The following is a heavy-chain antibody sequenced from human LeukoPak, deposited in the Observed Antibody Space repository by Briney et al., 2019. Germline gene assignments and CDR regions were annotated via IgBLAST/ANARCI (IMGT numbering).Heavy chain of an antibody. CDR3: ARVLGLTYYYDSSGYYLDY. Sequence: TGGSLRLSCAASGFTFSSYAMHWVRQAPGKGLEWVAVISYDGSNKYYADSVKGRFTISRDNSKNTLYLQMNSLRAEDTAVYYCARVLGLTYYYDSSGYYLDYWGQGTLVTVSS. CDR1: GFTFSSYA. J-gene: IGHJ4*02. V-gene: IGHV3-30*04. D-gene: IGHD3-22*01. CDR2: ISYDGSNK.